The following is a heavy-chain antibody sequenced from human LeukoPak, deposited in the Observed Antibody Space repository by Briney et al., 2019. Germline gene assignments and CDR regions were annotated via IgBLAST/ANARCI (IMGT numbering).Heavy chain of an antibody. CDR2: ISGPGGST. J-gene: IGHJ6*03. V-gene: IGHV3-23*01. CDR3: GPTLGYNYYMDV. D-gene: IGHD1-1*01. CDR1: GFTFSNLP. Sequence: PGGSLRLSCAGSGFTFSNLPMSWVRQAPGKGLEWVSAISGPGGSTYYADPVQDRFAISRDNSNNTLYLQMNSLRAEDTAVYYCGPTLGYNYYMDVWGKGTTVTVSS.